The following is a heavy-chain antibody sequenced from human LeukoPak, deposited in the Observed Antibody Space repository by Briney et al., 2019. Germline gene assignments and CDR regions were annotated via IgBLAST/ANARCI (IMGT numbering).Heavy chain of an antibody. CDR3: ARDGGQWLGPDY. Sequence: SETLSLTCTVSGGSISSYYWSRIRQPPGKGLEWIGYIYYSGSTNYNPSLKSRVTISVDTSKNQFSLKLSSVTAADTAVYYCARDGGQWLGPDYWGQGTLVTVSS. D-gene: IGHD6-19*01. V-gene: IGHV4-59*01. CDR2: IYYSGST. J-gene: IGHJ4*02. CDR1: GGSISSYY.